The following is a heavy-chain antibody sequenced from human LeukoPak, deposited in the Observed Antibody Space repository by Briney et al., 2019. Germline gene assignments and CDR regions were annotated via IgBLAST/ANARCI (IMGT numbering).Heavy chain of an antibody. CDR1: GFTFSSYW. V-gene: IGHV3-7*01. J-gene: IGHJ4*02. D-gene: IGHD2/OR15-2a*01. Sequence: GGSLRLSCAASGFTFSSYWMSWVRQRPGKGLEWVAKIKQDGSEKYYVDSVKGRFTISRDNAKNSLYLQINSLTAEDTAVYYCARGLTRANSSDYWGQGTLLTVSS. CDR2: IKQDGSEK. CDR3: ARGLTRANSSDY.